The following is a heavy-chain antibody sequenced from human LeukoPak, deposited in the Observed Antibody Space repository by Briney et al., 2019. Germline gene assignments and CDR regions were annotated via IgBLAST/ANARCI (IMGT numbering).Heavy chain of an antibody. CDR3: ARDLWYCSSTSCYKGRRSGSFDP. D-gene: IGHD2-2*02. CDR1: GGTFSSYA. J-gene: IGHJ5*02. Sequence: SVKVSCKASGGTFSSYAISWVRQAPGQGLEWMGGIIPIFGTANYAQKFQGRVTITADESTSTAYMELSSLRSEDTAVYYCARDLWYCSSTSCYKGRRSGSFDPWGQETLVTVSS. V-gene: IGHV1-69*13. CDR2: IIPIFGTA.